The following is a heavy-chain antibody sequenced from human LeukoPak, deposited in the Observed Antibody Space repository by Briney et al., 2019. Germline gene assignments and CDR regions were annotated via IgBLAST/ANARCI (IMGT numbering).Heavy chain of an antibody. Sequence: GGSLRLSCLASGFTFSSYAMDWVRQAPGQGLQWVSAVGTSADTYYADSVRGRFTISRDNSKNTLYLQLNSLRVEDTAVYYCAREVGTFDYWGQGALVTVSS. V-gene: IGHV3-23*01. CDR3: AREVGTFDY. J-gene: IGHJ4*02. D-gene: IGHD1-26*01. CDR1: GFTFSSYA. CDR2: VGTSADT.